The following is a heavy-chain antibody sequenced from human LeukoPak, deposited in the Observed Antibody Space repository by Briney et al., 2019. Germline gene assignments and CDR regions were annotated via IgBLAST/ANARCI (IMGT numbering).Heavy chain of an antibody. CDR2: IYYSGST. Sequence: SETLSLTCTVSGGSISSSSYYWSWIRQPPGKGLEWIGYIYYSGSTNYNPSLKSRVTISVDTSKNQFSLKLSSVTAADTAVYYCARDWLNYDILTGLYYYYGMDVWGQGTTVTVSS. J-gene: IGHJ6*02. V-gene: IGHV4-61*01. D-gene: IGHD3-9*01. CDR1: GGSISSSSYY. CDR3: ARDWLNYDILTGLYYYYGMDV.